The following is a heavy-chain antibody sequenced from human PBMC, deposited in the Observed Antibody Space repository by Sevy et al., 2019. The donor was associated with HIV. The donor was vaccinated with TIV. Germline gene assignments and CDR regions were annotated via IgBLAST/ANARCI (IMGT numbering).Heavy chain of an antibody. CDR2: IWFDGSNT. D-gene: IGHD4-17*01. J-gene: IGHJ4*02. V-gene: IGHV3-33*01. CDR3: ARDLEFYDYGDYGPAFMPDY. CDR1: GFTFSTYG. Sequence: GGSLRLSCAASGFTFSTYGMHWVRQAPGKGLEWVAVIWFDGSNTYYADSVKGRFTISRDIAKNTLHLQMNSLGVKGTAFYYCARDLEFYDYGDYGPAFMPDYWGQGTLVTVSS.